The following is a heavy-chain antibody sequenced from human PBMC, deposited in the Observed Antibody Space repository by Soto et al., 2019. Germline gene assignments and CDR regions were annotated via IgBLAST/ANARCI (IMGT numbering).Heavy chain of an antibody. CDR1: GGSISSGDYY. CDR3: ARGQPGLNNWFDP. V-gene: IGHV4-30-4*01. CDR2: IYYSGST. J-gene: IGHJ5*02. Sequence: SETLSLTCTVSGGSISSGDYYWSWIRQPPGKGLEWIGYIYYSGSTYYNPSLKSRVTISVDTSKNQFSLKLSSVTAADTAVYYCARGQPGLNNWFDPWGQGTLVTVSS.